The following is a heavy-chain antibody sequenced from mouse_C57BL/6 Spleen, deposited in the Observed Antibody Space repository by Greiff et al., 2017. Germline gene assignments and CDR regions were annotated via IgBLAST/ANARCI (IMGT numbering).Heavy chain of an antibody. J-gene: IGHJ4*01. D-gene: IGHD2-3*01. V-gene: IGHV1-39*01. CDR3: ASWNPLDDYAMDY. Sequence: EVQLQQSGPELVKPGASVKISCTASGYSFTDYNMNWVKQSNGKSLEWIGVINPNDGTTSYNQKFKGKATLTVDQSSSTAYMQRNSLTSEDAAVYCCASWNPLDDYAMDYWGQGTSVTVAS. CDR2: INPNDGTT. CDR1: GYSFTDYN.